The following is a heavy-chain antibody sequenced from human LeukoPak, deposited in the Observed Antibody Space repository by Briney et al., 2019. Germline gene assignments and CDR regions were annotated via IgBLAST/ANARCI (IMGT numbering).Heavy chain of an antibody. CDR2: IIPIFGTA. D-gene: IGHD3-10*01. CDR1: GGTFSSYA. V-gene: IGHV1-69*05. Sequence: SVKVSCKASGGTFSSYAISWVRQAPGQGLEWIGGIIPIFGTANYAQKFQGRVTITTDESTSTAYMELSSLRSEDTAVYYCAGNTDYMVRAHKRWFDPWGQGTLVTVSS. CDR3: AGNTDYMVRAHKRWFDP. J-gene: IGHJ5*02.